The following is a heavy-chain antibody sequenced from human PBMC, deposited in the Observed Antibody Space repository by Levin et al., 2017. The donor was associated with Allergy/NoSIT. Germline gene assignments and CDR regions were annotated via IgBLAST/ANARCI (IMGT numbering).Heavy chain of an antibody. J-gene: IGHJ2*01. V-gene: IGHV3-66*01. CDR3: ARKAYCGGDCYPIYWYFDL. CDR1: GFTVSSNY. Sequence: QPGESLKISCAASGFTVSSNYMSWVRQAPGKGLEWVSVIYSGGSTYYADSVKGRFTISRDNSKNTLYLQMNSLRAEDTAVYYCARKAYCGGDCYPIYWYFDLWGRGTLVTVSS. CDR2: IYSGGST. D-gene: IGHD2-21*02.